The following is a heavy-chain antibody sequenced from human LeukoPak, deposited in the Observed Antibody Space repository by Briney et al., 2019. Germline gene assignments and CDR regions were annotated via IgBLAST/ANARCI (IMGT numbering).Heavy chain of an antibody. D-gene: IGHD3-22*01. Sequence: PETLSLTCTVSGGSISSYYWSWIRQPPGKGLEWIGYIYYSGSTNYRPSLKSRVTISVDTSKNQFSLKLSSVTAADTAVYYCARVGWLPYFDYWGQGTLVTVSS. CDR1: GGSISSYY. CDR2: IYYSGST. CDR3: ARVGWLPYFDY. V-gene: IGHV4-59*01. J-gene: IGHJ4*02.